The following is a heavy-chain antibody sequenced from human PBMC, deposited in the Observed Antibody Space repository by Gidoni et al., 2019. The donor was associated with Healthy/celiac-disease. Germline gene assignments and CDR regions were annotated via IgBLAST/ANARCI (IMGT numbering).Heavy chain of an antibody. CDR3: ARDPYSSCCWYFDL. V-gene: IGHV3-21*01. CDR2: ISSSSSDI. J-gene: IGHJ2*01. CDR1: GFSFSIYS. Sequence: VQLVESVGRLVKPGGSLRLSCAASGFSFSIYSMYWVRQAPGKGLEWVSAISSSSSDIYYADSVKGRFTISRDNAKNSLYLQMNSLRAEDTAVYYCARDPYSSCCWYFDLWGRGTLVTVSS. D-gene: IGHD6-19*01.